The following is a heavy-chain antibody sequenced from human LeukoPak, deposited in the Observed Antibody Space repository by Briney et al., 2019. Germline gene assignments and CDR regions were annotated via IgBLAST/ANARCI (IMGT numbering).Heavy chain of an antibody. J-gene: IGHJ4*02. CDR2: ISSSSSTI. V-gene: IGHV3-48*04. CDR1: GFTFSSYS. CDR3: ARVNQLGRSY. Sequence: GGSLRLSCAASGFTFSSYSMNWVRQAPGKGLEWVSYISSSSSTIYYADSVKGRFTISRDNAKNSLYLQMNSLRAEDTAVYYCARVNQLGRSYWGQGTLVTVSS. D-gene: IGHD1-26*01.